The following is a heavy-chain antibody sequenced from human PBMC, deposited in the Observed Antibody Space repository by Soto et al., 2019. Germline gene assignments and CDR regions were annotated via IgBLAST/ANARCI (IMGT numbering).Heavy chain of an antibody. D-gene: IGHD3-9*01. CDR1: GFTFSSYW. J-gene: IGHJ3*02. Sequence: EVQLVESGGGLVQPGGSLRLSCAASGFTFSSYWMHWVRQAPGKGLVWVSRINSDGSSTSYADSVKGRFTISGDNAKNTLYLQMNCLRDEDTAVYYCARDVFFDWLLSTDDAFDIWGQGTMVTVSS. CDR3: ARDVFFDWLLSTDDAFDI. CDR2: INSDGSST. V-gene: IGHV3-74*01.